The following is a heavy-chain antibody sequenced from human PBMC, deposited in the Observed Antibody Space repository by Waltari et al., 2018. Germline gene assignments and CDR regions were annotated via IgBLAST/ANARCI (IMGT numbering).Heavy chain of an antibody. CDR3: ARDLRIAGSFDY. CDR1: GFTFSSYG. J-gene: IGHJ4*02. Sequence: QVQLVESGGGVVQPGRSLRLSCAASGFTFSSYGLPWVRQAPGKGLEWVAVIWYDGSNKYYADSVKGRFTISRDNSKNTLYLQMNSLRAEDTAVYYCARDLRIAGSFDYWGQGTLVTVSS. CDR2: IWYDGSNK. D-gene: IGHD6-13*01. V-gene: IGHV3-33*01.